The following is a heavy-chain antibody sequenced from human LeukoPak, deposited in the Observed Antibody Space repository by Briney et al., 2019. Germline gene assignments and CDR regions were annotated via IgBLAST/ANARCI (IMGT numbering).Heavy chain of an antibody. V-gene: IGHV1-46*01. CDR2: INPSGGST. D-gene: IGHD3-22*01. J-gene: IGHJ4*02. CDR3: AREDRTYYYDSSGFDY. Sequence: ASVKASCKASGYTFISYFMHWVRQAPGQGLEWMGIINPSGGSTSYAQKFQGRVTMTRDTSTSTVYMELSSLRSEDTAVYYCAREDRTYYYDSSGFDYWGQGTLVTVSS. CDR1: GYTFISYF.